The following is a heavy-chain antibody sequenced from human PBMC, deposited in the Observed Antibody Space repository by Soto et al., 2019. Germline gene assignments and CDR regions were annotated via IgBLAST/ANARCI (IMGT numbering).Heavy chain of an antibody. V-gene: IGHV2-5*01. Sequence: SGPTLVNPTQTLTLNCTFSGFSLSTSGVGVGWIRQPPGKALEWLALIYWNDDKRYSPSLKSRLTITKDTSKNQVVLTMTNMDPVDTATYYCARYTAMVPNYYYGMDVWGEGTTVTVSS. D-gene: IGHD5-18*01. CDR1: GFSLSTSGVG. J-gene: IGHJ6*04. CDR2: IYWNDDK. CDR3: ARYTAMVPNYYYGMDV.